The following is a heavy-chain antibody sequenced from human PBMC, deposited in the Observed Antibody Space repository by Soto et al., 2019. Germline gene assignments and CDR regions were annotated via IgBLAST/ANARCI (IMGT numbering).Heavy chain of an antibody. CDR1: GFTFSSYA. CDR3: ARDSLGIAVAGTFLFDP. D-gene: IGHD6-19*01. Sequence: QVQLVESGGGVVQPGRSLRLSCAASGFTFSSYAMHWVRQAPGKGLEWVAVISYDGSNKYYEDSVKGRFTISRDNSKNTLYLQMNSLRAEDTAVYYCARDSLGIAVAGTFLFDPWCQGTLVTVSS. J-gene: IGHJ5*02. CDR2: ISYDGSNK. V-gene: IGHV3-30-3*01.